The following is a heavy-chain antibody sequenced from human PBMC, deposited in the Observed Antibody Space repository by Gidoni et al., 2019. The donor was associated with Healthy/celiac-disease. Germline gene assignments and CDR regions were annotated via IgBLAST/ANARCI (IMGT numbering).Heavy chain of an antibody. CDR3: ARPIWYGDDVWAFDI. CDR2: IYYSGST. CDR1: GGSISSSSYY. D-gene: IGHD4-17*01. Sequence: QLQLQESGPGLVKPSETLSLTCTVSGGSISSSSYYWGWIRQPPGKGLEWIGSIYYSGSTYYNPSLKSRVTISVDTSKNQFSLKLSSVTAADTAVYYCARPIWYGDDVWAFDIWGQGTMVTVSS. J-gene: IGHJ3*02. V-gene: IGHV4-39*01.